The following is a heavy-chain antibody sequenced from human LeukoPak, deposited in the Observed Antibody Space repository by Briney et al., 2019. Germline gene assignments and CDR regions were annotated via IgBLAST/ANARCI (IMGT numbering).Heavy chain of an antibody. CDR1: GFTFSSYA. V-gene: IGHV3-23*01. CDR3: AHYYDSSGYPTHAFDI. Sequence: GGSLRLSCAASGFTFSSYAMNWVRQAPGKGLEWVSAISGSGGSTYYADSVKGRFTISRDNSKNTLYLQMNSLRAEDTAVYYCAHYYDSSGYPTHAFDIWGQGTMVTVSS. D-gene: IGHD3-22*01. J-gene: IGHJ3*02. CDR2: ISGSGGST.